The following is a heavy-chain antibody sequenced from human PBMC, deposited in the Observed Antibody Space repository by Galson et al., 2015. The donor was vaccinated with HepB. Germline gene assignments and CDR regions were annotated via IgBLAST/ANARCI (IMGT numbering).Heavy chain of an antibody. CDR2: ISFDGRDA. CDR1: GFTFAKFP. J-gene: IGHJ2*01. CDR3: AIHGVNYGDYVWYSDV. Sequence: SLRLSCAASGFTFAKFPMHWVRQAPGRGLEWLTFISFDGRDAYYADSVKGRFTVSRDNSQNMLYLKMDNLRIEASAVYFCAIHGVNYGDYVWYSDVWGRGTQVTVSS. V-gene: IGHV3-30*04. D-gene: IGHD4-17*01.